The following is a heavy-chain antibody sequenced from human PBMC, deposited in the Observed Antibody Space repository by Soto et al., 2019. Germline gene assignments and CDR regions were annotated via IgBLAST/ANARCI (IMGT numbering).Heavy chain of an antibody. CDR2: VDPEDGET. D-gene: IGHD2-2*01. CDR1: GYTFTDYY. V-gene: IGHV1-69-2*01. Sequence: GASVKVSCKVSGYTFTDYYMHWGQQAPGKGLEWMGLVDPEDGETIYAEKFQGRVTITADTSTDTAYMELSSLRSEDTAVYYCATPFHLVPAAIGYYYGMDVWGQGTTVTVSS. J-gene: IGHJ6*02. CDR3: ATPFHLVPAAIGYYYGMDV.